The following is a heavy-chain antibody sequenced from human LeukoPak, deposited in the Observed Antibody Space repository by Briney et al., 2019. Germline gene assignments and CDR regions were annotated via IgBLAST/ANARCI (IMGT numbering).Heavy chain of an antibody. V-gene: IGHV1-18*01. Sequence: ASVKVSCKASGYTFTSYGISWVRQAPGQGLEWMGWISAYSGNTNYAQKLQGRVTMTTDTSTSTAYMELRSLRSDDTAVYYCARGSSGMATISGYYFDYWGQGTLVTVSS. J-gene: IGHJ4*02. D-gene: IGHD5-24*01. CDR2: ISAYSGNT. CDR3: ARGSSGMATISGYYFDY. CDR1: GYTFTSYG.